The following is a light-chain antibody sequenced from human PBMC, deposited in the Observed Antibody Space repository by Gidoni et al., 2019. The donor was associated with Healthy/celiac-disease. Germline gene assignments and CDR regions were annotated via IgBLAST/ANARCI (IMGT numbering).Light chain of an antibody. CDR2: DAA. Sequence: IQITQSPSSLSASVGDRVTTTGQASQDISNYLNWYQQKPGKAPKLLIYDAAKLETGVPSRFSGSGSGTDFTFTISSLQPEDIATYYCQQYDDHPLTFGGGTKVEIK. CDR3: QQYDDHPLT. J-gene: IGKJ4*01. V-gene: IGKV1-33*01. CDR1: QDISNY.